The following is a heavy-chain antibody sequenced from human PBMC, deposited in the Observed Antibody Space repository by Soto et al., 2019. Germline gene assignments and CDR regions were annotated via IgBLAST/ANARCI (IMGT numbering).Heavy chain of an antibody. J-gene: IGHJ3*02. Sequence: QVQLQESGPGLVKPSQTLSLTCIVSGGSISSGGYFWSWIRQHPGKGLEWIGDINYSGSTYSNPSLKSRVTISVDTSKNQFSLKLSSVTAADTAVYYCARDILLWFGELPPRAHDAFDIWGQGTMVTVSS. D-gene: IGHD3-10*01. CDR2: INYSGST. V-gene: IGHV4-31*03. CDR3: ARDILLWFGELPPRAHDAFDI. CDR1: GGSISSGGYF.